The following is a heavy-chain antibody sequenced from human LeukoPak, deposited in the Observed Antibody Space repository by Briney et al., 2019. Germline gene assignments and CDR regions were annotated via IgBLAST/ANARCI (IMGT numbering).Heavy chain of an antibody. D-gene: IGHD3-22*01. V-gene: IGHV4-39*07. Sequence: SETLSLTCTVSGGSISSSSYYWGWIRQPPGKGLEWIGSIYYSGSTYYNPSLKSRVTISVDTSKNQFSLKLSSVTAADTAVYYCARARGRVVVPLHFDYWGQGTLVTVSS. CDR3: ARARGRVVVPLHFDY. CDR2: IYYSGST. J-gene: IGHJ4*02. CDR1: GGSISSSSYY.